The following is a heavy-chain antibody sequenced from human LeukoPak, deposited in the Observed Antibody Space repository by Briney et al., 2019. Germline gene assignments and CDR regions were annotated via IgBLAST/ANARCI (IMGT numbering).Heavy chain of an antibody. D-gene: IGHD5-18*01. V-gene: IGHV3-23*01. Sequence: GGSLRLSCAAPGFTFTNYAMSWVRQAPGKGLEWVSAMSGSGGGTYYADSVKGRFTISRDNSKNTMYLQMNSLRAEDTAVYCAKALVQVWSFDYWGQGTLVTVSS. CDR2: MSGSGGGT. J-gene: IGHJ4*02. CDR1: GFTFTNYA. CDR3: AKALVQVWSFDY.